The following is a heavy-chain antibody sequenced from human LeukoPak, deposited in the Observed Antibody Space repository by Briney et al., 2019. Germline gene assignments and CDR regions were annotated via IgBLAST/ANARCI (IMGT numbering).Heavy chain of an antibody. CDR2: INWNGGTT. J-gene: IGHJ4*02. D-gene: IGHD5-18*01. Sequence: GGSLRLSCAASGFRFDDHGMNWVRQAPGKGLEWVSGINWNGGTTGYVDSVKGRFTISRDNAKNSLYLQMNSPRAEDTALYYCARDRSYGSFDYWGQGTLVTVSS. V-gene: IGHV3-20*04. CDR1: GFRFDDHG. CDR3: ARDRSYGSFDY.